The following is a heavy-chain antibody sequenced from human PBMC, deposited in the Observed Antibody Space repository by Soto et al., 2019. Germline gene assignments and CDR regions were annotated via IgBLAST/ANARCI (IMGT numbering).Heavy chain of an antibody. CDR3: ARVALWVGEKGVIYYYYGMDV. V-gene: IGHV4-30-4*01. CDR2: IYYSGST. J-gene: IGHJ6*02. CDR1: CGSISSGDYY. Sequence: SETLSLTCTVSCGSISSGDYYWRWIRQPPWNALEWIGYIYYSGSTYYNPSLKSRVTISVDTSKYQSSLKLSSVIAADTAVYYCARVALWVGEKGVIYYYYGMDVWSQRTTVTVS. D-gene: IGHD3-10*01.